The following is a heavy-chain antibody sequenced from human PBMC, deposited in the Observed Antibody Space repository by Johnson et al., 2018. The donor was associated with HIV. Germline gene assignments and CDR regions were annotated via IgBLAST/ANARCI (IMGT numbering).Heavy chain of an antibody. D-gene: IGHD3-10*01. Sequence: QVQLVESGGGVVQPGRSLRLSCAASGFTFSSYAMHWVRQAPGKGLEWVAVISYDGSNKYYADSVKGRFPISRYNSKNTLYLQMNSLRAEDTAVYYCAKVIARSNYYGSGSYRDPGAFDIWGQGTMVTVSS. J-gene: IGHJ3*02. CDR1: GFTFSSYA. V-gene: IGHV3-30*04. CDR2: ISYDGSNK. CDR3: AKVIARSNYYGSGSYRDPGAFDI.